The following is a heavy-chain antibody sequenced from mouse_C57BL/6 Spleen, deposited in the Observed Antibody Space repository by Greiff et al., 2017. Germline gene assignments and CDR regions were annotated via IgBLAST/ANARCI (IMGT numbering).Heavy chain of an antibody. CDR2: IYPGDGDT. D-gene: IGHD1-1*01. V-gene: IGHV1-82*01. CDR1: GYAFSSSS. CDR3: ARGRDYYGSWYFDY. Sequence: QVQLQQSGPELVKPGASVKISCKASGYAFSSSSMNWVKQRPGKGLEWIGRIYPGDGDTNYNGKFKGKATLTADKSSSTAYMQLSSLTSEDSAVYFCARGRDYYGSWYFDYWGQGTTLTVSS. J-gene: IGHJ2*01.